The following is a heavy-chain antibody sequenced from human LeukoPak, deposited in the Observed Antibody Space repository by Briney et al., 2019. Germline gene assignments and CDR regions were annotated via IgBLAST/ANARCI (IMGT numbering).Heavy chain of an antibody. Sequence: GGSLRLSCAASGFTFSDYYMSWLRQAPGKGLECVSYISSSGSTIYYTDSVKGRFTISRDNAKNSVYLQMNSLRAEDTAVYFCARDSAPSIASRPYPDYWGQGTLVTVSS. V-gene: IGHV3-11*04. D-gene: IGHD6-6*01. CDR1: GFTFSDYY. CDR2: ISSSGSTI. J-gene: IGHJ4*02. CDR3: ARDSAPSIASRPYPDY.